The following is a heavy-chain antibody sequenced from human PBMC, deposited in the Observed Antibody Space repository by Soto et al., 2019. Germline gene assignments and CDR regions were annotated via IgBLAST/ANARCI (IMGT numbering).Heavy chain of an antibody. CDR1: GFTFDDYA. J-gene: IGHJ6*03. CDR2: ISWNSGSI. CDR3: AKEGLTTVTPSGYYYYYYMDV. Sequence: GGSLRLSCAASGFTFDDYAMHWVRQAPGKGLEWVSGISWNSGSIGYADSVKGRFTISRDNAKNSLYLQMNSLRAEDTALYYCAKEGLTTVTPSGYYYYYYMDVWGKGTTVTVSS. D-gene: IGHD4-4*01. V-gene: IGHV3-9*01.